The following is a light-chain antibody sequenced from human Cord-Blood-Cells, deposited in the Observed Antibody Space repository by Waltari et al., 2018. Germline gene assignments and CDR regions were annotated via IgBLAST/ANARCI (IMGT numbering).Light chain of an antibody. V-gene: IGLV2-14*01. CDR2: DVS. Sequence: QSALTQPASVSGSPGQPITLSCPGTSSDVRGYNYVSWYQQHPGKAPKLMIYDVSNRPSGVSNRFSGSKSGNTASLTISGLQAEDEADYYCSSYTSSSTLVFGGGTKLTVL. J-gene: IGLJ2*01. CDR1: SSDVRGYNY. CDR3: SSYTSSSTLV.